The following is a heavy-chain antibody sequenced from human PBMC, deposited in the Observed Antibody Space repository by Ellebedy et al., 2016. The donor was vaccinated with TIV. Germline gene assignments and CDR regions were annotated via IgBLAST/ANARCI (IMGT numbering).Heavy chain of an antibody. CDR3: ARAEGDYGGNRGYFDY. Sequence: SETLSLXXTVSGGSVSSGSYSWSWIRQPPGKGLEWIGYIYHSGSTYYNPSLKSRVTISVDRSKNQFSLKLSSVTAADTAVYYCARAEGDYGGNRGYFDYWGQGTLVTVSS. V-gene: IGHV4-30-2*01. J-gene: IGHJ4*02. D-gene: IGHD4-23*01. CDR2: IYHSGST. CDR1: GGSVSSGSYS.